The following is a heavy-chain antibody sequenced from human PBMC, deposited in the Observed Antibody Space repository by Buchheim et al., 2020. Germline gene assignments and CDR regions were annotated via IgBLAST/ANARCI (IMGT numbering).Heavy chain of an antibody. CDR1: GFTFSGYG. CDR2: ISYDGSDK. D-gene: IGHD3-22*01. Sequence: QVQLVESGGGVVQPGRSLRLSCAASGFTFSGYGMHGVRQAPGKGLEWVAVISYDGSDKYYADSVKGRFIISRDNSKNTLFLQMHSLRAEDTAVYYCAKDRSDYYDSSGQLPDYWGQGTL. J-gene: IGHJ4*02. V-gene: IGHV3-30*18. CDR3: AKDRSDYYDSSGQLPDY.